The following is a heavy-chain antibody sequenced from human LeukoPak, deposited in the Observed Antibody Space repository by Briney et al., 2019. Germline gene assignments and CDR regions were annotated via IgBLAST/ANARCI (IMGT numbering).Heavy chain of an antibody. V-gene: IGHV3-23*01. CDR2: ISGSGGST. Sequence: PGGSLRLSCAASGFTFSIYAMSWVRQAPGKGLEWVSAISGSGGSTYYADSVKGRFTISRDNSKNTLYLQMNSLRAEDTAVYYCATLALRWELMRAPPQDVWGKGTTVTVSS. J-gene: IGHJ6*04. CDR3: ATLALRWELMRAPPQDV. D-gene: IGHD1-26*01. CDR1: GFTFSIYA.